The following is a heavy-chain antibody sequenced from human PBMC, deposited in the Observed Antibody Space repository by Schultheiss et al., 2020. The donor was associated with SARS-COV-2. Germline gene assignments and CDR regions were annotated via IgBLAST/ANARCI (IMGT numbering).Heavy chain of an antibody. J-gene: IGHJ4*02. CDR1: GFTFSSYW. CDR2: ISSDGSNG. CDR3: AKGRGDTAMVLVG. V-gene: IGHV3-30*18. D-gene: IGHD5-18*01. Sequence: GGSLRLSCAASGFTFSSYWMSWVRQAPGKGLEWVALISSDGSNGYYADSVKGRFTISRDNSKNTLYLQMNSLRAEDTAVYYCAKGRGDTAMVLVGWGQGTLVTVSS.